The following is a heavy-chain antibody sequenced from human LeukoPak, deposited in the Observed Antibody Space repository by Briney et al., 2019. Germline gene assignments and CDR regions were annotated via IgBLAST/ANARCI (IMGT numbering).Heavy chain of an antibody. D-gene: IGHD5-24*01. Sequence: GESLKISCKGSGYKFGNYWIAWVRQMPGKGLEWIGIIYPGDSDTRYRPSFQGQVTISADQSISTAYLQWSSLKASDTAMYYCARTMTSEGFHIWGQGTMVTVSS. J-gene: IGHJ3*02. CDR1: GYKFGNYW. V-gene: IGHV5-51*01. CDR3: ARTMTSEGFHI. CDR2: IYPGDSDT.